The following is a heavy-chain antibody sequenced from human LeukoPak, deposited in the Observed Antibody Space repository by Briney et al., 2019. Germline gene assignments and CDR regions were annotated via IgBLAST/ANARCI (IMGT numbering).Heavy chain of an antibody. Sequence: GGSLRLSCAASGFTFSDYYVIWIRQAPGKGLEGVSYISSSSSYTNYADSVKGRFTISRDNAKNSLYLQMNSLRAEATAVYYCARSGGIAARDWYFDLWGRGTLVTVSS. D-gene: IGHD6-6*01. CDR1: GFTFSDYY. CDR2: ISSSSSYT. J-gene: IGHJ2*01. V-gene: IGHV3-11*06. CDR3: ARSGGIAARDWYFDL.